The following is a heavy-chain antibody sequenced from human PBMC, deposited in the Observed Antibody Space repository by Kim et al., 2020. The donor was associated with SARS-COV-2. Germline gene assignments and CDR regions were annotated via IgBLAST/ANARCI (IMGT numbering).Heavy chain of an antibody. CDR3: ARHRGDYDILTGYYQNWFDP. CDR1: GGSISSSSYY. J-gene: IGHJ5*02. V-gene: IGHV4-39*01. Sequence: SETLSLTCTVSGGSISSSSYYWGWIRQPPGKGLEWIGSIYYSGSTYYNPSLKSRVTISVDTSKNQFSLKLSSVTAADTAVYYVARHRGDYDILTGYYQNWFDPWGQGTLVTVSS. CDR2: IYYSGST. D-gene: IGHD3-9*01.